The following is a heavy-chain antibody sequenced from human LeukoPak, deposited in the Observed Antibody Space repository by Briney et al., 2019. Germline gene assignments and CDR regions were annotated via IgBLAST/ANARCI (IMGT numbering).Heavy chain of an antibody. J-gene: IGHJ4*02. Sequence: PGGSLRLSCAASGFTFSSYSMDWVRQAPGKGLEWVSYISSSSSTIYYADSVKGRFTISRDNAKNSLYLQMNSLRAEDTAVYYYARAGPYYYDSSGYYVYWGQGTLVTVSS. V-gene: IGHV3-48*01. CDR1: GFTFSSYS. D-gene: IGHD3-22*01. CDR2: ISSSSSTI. CDR3: ARAGPYYYDSSGYYVY.